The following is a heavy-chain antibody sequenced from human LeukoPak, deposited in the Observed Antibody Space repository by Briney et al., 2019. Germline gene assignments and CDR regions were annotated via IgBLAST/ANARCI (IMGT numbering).Heavy chain of an antibody. J-gene: IGHJ4*02. V-gene: IGHV1-2*06. D-gene: IGHD3-3*01. CDR1: GYTFTGYY. CDR2: INPNSGGT. Sequence: ASVKVSCNVSGYTFTGYYMHWVRQAPGQGLEWMGRINPNSGGTNYAQKFQGRVTMTRDTSISTAYMELSRLRSDDTAVYYCARDFWSGYSYWGQGTLVTVSS. CDR3: ARDFWSGYSY.